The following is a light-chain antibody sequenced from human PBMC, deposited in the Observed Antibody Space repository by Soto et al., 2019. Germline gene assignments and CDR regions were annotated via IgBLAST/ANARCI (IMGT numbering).Light chain of an antibody. CDR2: DVY. CDR3: CSYAGTYSYV. J-gene: IGLJ1*01. CDR1: SGDVGGYNF. V-gene: IGLV2-11*01. Sequence: QSSLTQPRSVSGSPGRSVTISCTGTSGDVGGYNFVSWYQHHPGKAPKLIIYDVYKRPSGVPDRFSASKSGNTASLTISGLQAEDEADYYCCSYAGTYSYVFGPGTKVTVL.